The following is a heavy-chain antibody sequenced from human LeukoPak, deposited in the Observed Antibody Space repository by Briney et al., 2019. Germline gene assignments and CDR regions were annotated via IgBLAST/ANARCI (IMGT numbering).Heavy chain of an antibody. J-gene: IGHJ5*02. Sequence: PGGSLRLSCAASGFTFSSYAMSWVRQAPGKGLEWVSAISGSGGSTYYADSVKGRFTISRDNSKNTLYLQMNSLRAEDTAVYYCAKDGRDIVVVPPNWFDPWGQGTLVTVSS. CDR1: GFTFSSYA. CDR2: ISGSGGST. V-gene: IGHV3-23*01. CDR3: AKDGRDIVVVPPNWFDP. D-gene: IGHD2-2*01.